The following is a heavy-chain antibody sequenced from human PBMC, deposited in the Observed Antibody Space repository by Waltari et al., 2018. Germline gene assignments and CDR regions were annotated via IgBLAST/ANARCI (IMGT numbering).Heavy chain of an antibody. J-gene: IGHJ6*03. V-gene: IGHV4-59*11. Sequence: QVQLQQSGPGLVKPSETLSLTCIVSGGSLSSHYWTWIRQSPGKGLEWIGYINDSGTTDYNPSLKSRLSISLDTSKNQFSLKLTSVTAADTAVYYCAGAYGYYYYYMDV. CDR2: INDSGTT. CDR1: GGSLSSHY. D-gene: IGHD3-16*01. CDR3: AGAYGYYYYYMDV.